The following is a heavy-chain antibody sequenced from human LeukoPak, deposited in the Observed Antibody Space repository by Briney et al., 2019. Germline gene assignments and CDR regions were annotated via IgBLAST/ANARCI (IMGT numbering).Heavy chain of an antibody. CDR2: ISYDGSNK. D-gene: IGHD2-2*01. CDR3: AKGPRFVVVPASSDY. V-gene: IGHV3-30*04. Sequence: PGGSLRLSCAASGFTFSSYAMHWVRQAPGKGLEWVAVISYDGSNKYYADSVKGRFTISRDNSKNTLYLQMNSLRAEDTAVYYCAKGPRFVVVPASSDYWGQGTLVTVSS. J-gene: IGHJ4*02. CDR1: GFTFSSYA.